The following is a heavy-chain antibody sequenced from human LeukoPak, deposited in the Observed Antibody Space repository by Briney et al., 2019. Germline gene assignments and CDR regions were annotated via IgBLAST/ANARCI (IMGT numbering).Heavy chain of an antibody. J-gene: IGHJ4*02. CDR1: GDSIASSPYY. D-gene: IGHD3-10*01. CDR3: ARRGMVRGAMVDN. Sequence: PSETLSVTCTVSGDSIASSPYYWGWIRQPPEKGLEWIASVYYSGTTFYNPSLKSRVTMSVDTSNNQFSLKLRSVTAADTALYFCARRGMVRGAMVDNWGRGTLVTVSS. V-gene: IGHV4-39*01. CDR2: VYYSGTT.